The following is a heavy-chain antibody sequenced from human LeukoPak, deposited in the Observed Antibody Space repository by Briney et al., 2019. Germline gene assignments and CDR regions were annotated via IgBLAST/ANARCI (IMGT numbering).Heavy chain of an antibody. D-gene: IGHD5-12*01. CDR3: ARHGGESIVAMILHAFDI. CDR2: IYYSGST. J-gene: IGHJ3*02. Sequence: PSETLSLTCTVAGGSISSYSWSWIRQPPGKGREWIGSIYYSGSTNYNHSLKSRVPMSVDTSKTQSTLKLSSVTDADTAVYYCARHGGESIVAMILHAFDIWGQGTMVTVSS. CDR1: GGSISSYS. V-gene: IGHV4-59*08.